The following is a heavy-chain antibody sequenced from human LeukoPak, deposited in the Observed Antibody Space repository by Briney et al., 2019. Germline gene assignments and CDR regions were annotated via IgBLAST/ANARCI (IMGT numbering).Heavy chain of an antibody. D-gene: IGHD6-19*01. V-gene: IGHV1-24*01. CDR2: FDPEDGET. CDR3: ATVPYSSGWYSSFDY. J-gene: IGHJ4*02. CDR1: GYTFTSYA. Sequence: ASVKVSCKASGYTFTSYAVHWVRQAPGQRLEWMGGFDPEDGETIYAQKFQGRVTMTEDTSTDTAYMELSSLRSEDTAVYYCATVPYSSGWYSSFDYWGQGTLVTVSS.